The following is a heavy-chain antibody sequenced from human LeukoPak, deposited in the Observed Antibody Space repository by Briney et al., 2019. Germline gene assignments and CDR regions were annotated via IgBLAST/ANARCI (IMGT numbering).Heavy chain of an antibody. CDR2: IYYSGST. V-gene: IGHV4-39*01. CDR3: ARHLVAKEYQLDAFSLYIGWFDP. Sequence: SETLSLTCTVSGGSISSSSYYWGWIRQPPGKGLEWIGSIYYSGSTYYNPSLKSRVTISVDTSKNQFSLKLSSVTAADTAVYYCARHLVAKEYQLDAFSLYIGWFDPWGQGTLVTVSS. CDR1: GGSISSSSYY. J-gene: IGHJ5*02. D-gene: IGHD2-2*01.